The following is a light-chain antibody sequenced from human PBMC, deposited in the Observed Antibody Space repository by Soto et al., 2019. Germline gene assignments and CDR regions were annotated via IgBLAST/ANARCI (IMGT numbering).Light chain of an antibody. Sequence: EIVLTQSPGTLSLSPGERATLSCRASQSVSSSSLAWYQQKRGQAPCLLIHDASSRATGIPDRFSGSGSGTDFTLTISRLEPEDFAVYYCQQYGGSPRTFGQGTKGEVK. J-gene: IGKJ1*01. CDR2: DAS. CDR3: QQYGGSPRT. CDR1: QSVSSSS. V-gene: IGKV3-20*01.